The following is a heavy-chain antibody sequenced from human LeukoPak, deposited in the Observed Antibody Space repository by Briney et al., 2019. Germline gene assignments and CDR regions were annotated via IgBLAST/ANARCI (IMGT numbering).Heavy chain of an antibody. CDR1: GGAISSYY. CDR2: IYNSGST. Sequence: SETLSLTCTVSGGAISSYYWSWIRQPPGKGLEWIGYIYNSGSTNYNPSLKSRVTISVDTSKNQFSLNLSSVTAADTAVYYCARHAYCSGGSCLAAIDYWGQGTLVTVSS. J-gene: IGHJ4*02. D-gene: IGHD2-15*01. CDR3: ARHAYCSGGSCLAAIDY. V-gene: IGHV4-59*08.